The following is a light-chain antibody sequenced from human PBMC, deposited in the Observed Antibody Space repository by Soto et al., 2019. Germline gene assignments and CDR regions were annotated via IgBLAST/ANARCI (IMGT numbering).Light chain of an antibody. CDR1: RSNIGSNY. CDR3: ATWDDSLTGGV. J-gene: IGLJ3*02. CDR2: NNN. V-gene: IGLV1-47*02. Sequence: QSVLTQPPSASGTPGQRVTISCSGSRSNIGSNYVYWYQQLPGTAPKLLVYNNNQRPSGVPDRFSGSKSGTSASLAISGLRSEGEADYYCATWDDSLTGGVFGGGTKVTVL.